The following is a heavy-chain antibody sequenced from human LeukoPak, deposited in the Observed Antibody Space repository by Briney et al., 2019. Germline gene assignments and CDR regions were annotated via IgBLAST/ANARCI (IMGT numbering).Heavy chain of an antibody. J-gene: IGHJ5*02. Sequence: SETLSLTCTVSGGSISSYYWSWIRQPPGKGLEWIGYIYYSGCANYNPSLKSRVTISVDTSKNQFSLKLSSVTAADTAVYYCARDQTYYYDSSGYRHNWFDPWGQGTLVTVSS. CDR3: ARDQTYYYDSSGYRHNWFDP. CDR2: IYYSGCA. D-gene: IGHD3-22*01. CDR1: GGSISSYY. V-gene: IGHV4-59*01.